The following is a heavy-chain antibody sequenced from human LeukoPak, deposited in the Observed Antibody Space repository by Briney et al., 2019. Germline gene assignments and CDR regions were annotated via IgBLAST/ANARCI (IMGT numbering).Heavy chain of an antibody. CDR1: GGSISSYY. Sequence: SETLSLTCTVSGGSISSYYWSWIRQPPGKGLEWIGYIYYSGSTNYNPSLKSRVTISVDTSKNQFSLKLSSVTAADTAVYYCARDTSSGWYYFDYWGQGTLVTVSS. J-gene: IGHJ4*02. CDR3: ARDTSSGWYYFDY. CDR2: IYYSGST. V-gene: IGHV4-59*01. D-gene: IGHD6-19*01.